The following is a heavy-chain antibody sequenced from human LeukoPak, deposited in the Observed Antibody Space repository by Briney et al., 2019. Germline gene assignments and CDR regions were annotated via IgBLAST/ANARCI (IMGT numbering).Heavy chain of an antibody. V-gene: IGHV1-18*01. J-gene: IGHJ4*02. CDR2: ISAYNGNT. Sequence: ASVKVSCKASGYTFTSFGVSWVRQAPGQGLEWMGWISAYNGNTHYAQKLQGRVTMTTDTSTSTAYMELRSLRSDDTAVYYCARAAMDRGSPFDYWGQGTLVTVSS. CDR3: ARAAMDRGSPFDY. CDR1: GYTFTSFG. D-gene: IGHD3-10*01.